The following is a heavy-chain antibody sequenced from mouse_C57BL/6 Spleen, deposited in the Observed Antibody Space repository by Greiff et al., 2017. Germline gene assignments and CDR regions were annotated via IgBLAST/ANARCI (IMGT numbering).Heavy chain of an antibody. Sequence: EVKLVESGPELVKPGASVKISCKASGYSFTGYYMNWVKQSPEKSLEWIGEINPSTGGTTYNQKFKAKATLTVDKSSSTAYMQLKSLTSEDSAVYYCARYDYDAAWFAYWGQGTLVTVSA. V-gene: IGHV1-42*01. CDR2: INPSTGGT. CDR3: ARYDYDAAWFAY. J-gene: IGHJ3*01. CDR1: GYSFTGYY. D-gene: IGHD2-4*01.